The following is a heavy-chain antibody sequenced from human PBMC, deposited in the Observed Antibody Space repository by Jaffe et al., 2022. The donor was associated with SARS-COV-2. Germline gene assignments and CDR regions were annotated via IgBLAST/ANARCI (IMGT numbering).Heavy chain of an antibody. V-gene: IGHV4-39*01. J-gene: IGHJ6*02. D-gene: IGHD3-10*01. CDR2: MYAGNS. CDR3: ARISGPLYYGLDV. CDR1: GGSISNSAYH. Sequence: QLQLQESGPGLVKPSETLSLTCTVSGGSISNSAYHWGWVRQPPGKGLEWIGTMYAGNSYYNPSLMSRVSISEDASKTQYSLKLNFVTAADTAVYYCARISGPLYYGLDVWGQGTTVIVSS.